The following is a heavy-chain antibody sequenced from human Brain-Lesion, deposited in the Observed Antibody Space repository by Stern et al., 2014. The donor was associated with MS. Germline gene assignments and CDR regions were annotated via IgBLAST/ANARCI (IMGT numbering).Heavy chain of an antibody. CDR3: ARAVRNQLLSEY. Sequence: QVQLVQPGAEVKKPGASVKVSCKASGYTFSSYDITWVRQASGHGLEWMGWMNPYSGNTGYAQKFKGRVSMTSDPSISTVYMELTSLTSDDTAVYFCARAVRNQLLSEYWGQGTLVTVSS. J-gene: IGHJ4*02. CDR1: GYTFSSYD. D-gene: IGHD2-2*01. CDR2: MNPYSGNT. V-gene: IGHV1-8*01.